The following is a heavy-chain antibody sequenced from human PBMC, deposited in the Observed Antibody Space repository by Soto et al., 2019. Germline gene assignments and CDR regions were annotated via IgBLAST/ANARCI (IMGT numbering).Heavy chain of an antibody. CDR1: GYSFTGYY. V-gene: IGHV1-2*04. CDR2: INPNSGGT. J-gene: IGHJ6*02. CDR3: ARDGDLYDSSGYPEVHQGGYYYYGMDV. D-gene: IGHD3-22*01. Sequence: GASVKVSCKASGYSFTGYYMHWVRQSPGQGLERMGWINPNSGGTNYAQKFQGWVTMTRDTSISTAYMELSRLRSDDTAVYYCARDGDLYDSSGYPEVHQGGYYYYGMDVWGQGTTVTVSS.